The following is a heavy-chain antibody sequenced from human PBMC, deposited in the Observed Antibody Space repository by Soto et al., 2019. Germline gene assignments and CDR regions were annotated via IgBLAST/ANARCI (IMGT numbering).Heavy chain of an antibody. CDR1: GGTFSSYA. CDR2: IIPIFGTA. J-gene: IGHJ6*02. Sequence: QVQLVQSGAEVKKPGSSVKVSCKASGGTFSSYAISWVRQAPGQGLEWMGGIIPIFGTANYAQKFQGRVTITADESTRPAYMELSSLRSEDTAVYYCARDGILTGYYLRYGMDVWGQGTTVTVSS. CDR3: ARDGILTGYYLRYGMDV. V-gene: IGHV1-69*01. D-gene: IGHD3-9*01.